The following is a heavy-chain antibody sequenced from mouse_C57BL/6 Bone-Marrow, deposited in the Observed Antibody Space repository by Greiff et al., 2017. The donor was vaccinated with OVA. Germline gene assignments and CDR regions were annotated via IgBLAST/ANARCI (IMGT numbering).Heavy chain of an antibody. CDR2: IDPANGNT. CDR1: GFNIKNTY. J-gene: IGHJ4*01. Sequence: EVQLQQSVAELVRPGASVKLSCTASGFNIKNTYMHWVKQRPEQGLEWIGRIDPANGNTKYAPKFQGKATTTSNTSSNTAYLQLISLTAEDTAISDCARGRDYWGQGTSVTVSS. CDR3: ARGRDY. V-gene: IGHV14-3*01.